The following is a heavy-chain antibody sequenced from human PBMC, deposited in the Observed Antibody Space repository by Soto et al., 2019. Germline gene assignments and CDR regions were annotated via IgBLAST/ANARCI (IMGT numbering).Heavy chain of an antibody. V-gene: IGHV3-7*05. CDR2: IKQEGSEK. Sequence: PQRLSSAASGFTVSSYWMGWIRQAPGKGLEWVANIKQEGSEKYYVDSVKGRFTISRDHAKNSLYLQMNSLRAEDRAVYYCARDCSGGSCNWGQGTLVTVSS. D-gene: IGHD2-15*01. CDR3: ARDCSGGSCN. J-gene: IGHJ4*02. CDR1: GFTVSSYW.